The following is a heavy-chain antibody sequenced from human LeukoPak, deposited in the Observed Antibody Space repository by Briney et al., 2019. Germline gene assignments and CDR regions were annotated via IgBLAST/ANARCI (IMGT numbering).Heavy chain of an antibody. D-gene: IGHD3-22*01. CDR1: GGSISSGGYY. CDR2: IYYSGST. V-gene: IGHV4-31*03. J-gene: IGHJ3*02. Sequence: SQTLSLTCTVSGGSISSGGYYWSWIRQHPGKGLEWIGYIYYSGSTYYNPSLKSRVTISVDTSKNQFSLKLSSVTAADTAVYYCASRSHDSSGYYYVAAFDIWGQGTMVTVSS. CDR3: ASRSHDSSGYYYVAAFDI.